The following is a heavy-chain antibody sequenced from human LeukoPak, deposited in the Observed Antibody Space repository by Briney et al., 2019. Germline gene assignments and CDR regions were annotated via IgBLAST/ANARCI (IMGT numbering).Heavy chain of an antibody. CDR1: GYTFTGYY. CDR2: INPNSGGT. D-gene: IGHD2-2*02. J-gene: IGHJ5*02. Sequence: ASVKVSCKASGYTFTGYYMHWVRQAPGQGLEWMGWINPNSGGTNYAQKFQGRVTMTRDTSISTAYMELSRLRSDDTAVYYCARVSGQNEQDCSSTSCYTFDPWGQGTLVTVSS. CDR3: ARVSGQNEQDCSSTSCYTFDP. V-gene: IGHV1-2*02.